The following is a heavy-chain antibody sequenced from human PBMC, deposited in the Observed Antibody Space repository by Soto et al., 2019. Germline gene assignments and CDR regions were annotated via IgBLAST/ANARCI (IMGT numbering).Heavy chain of an antibody. CDR2: MNPNSGNT. CDR1: GYTFTSYD. CDR3: ARGLRISWLMVVAATPGSFAFDI. J-gene: IGHJ3*02. Sequence: QVQLVQSGAEVKKPGASVKVSCKASGYTFTSYDINWVRQATGQGLEWMGWMNPNSGNTGYAQKFQGRVTMTRNTSLNTAYMELRILRSEDTAVYYCARGLRISWLMVVAATPGSFAFDIWGQGTMVTVSS. V-gene: IGHV1-8*01. D-gene: IGHD2-15*01.